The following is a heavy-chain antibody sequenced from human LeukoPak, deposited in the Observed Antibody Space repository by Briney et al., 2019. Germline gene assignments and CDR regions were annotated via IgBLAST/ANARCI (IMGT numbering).Heavy chain of an antibody. Sequence: ASVKVSCKASGYTFTSYAMNWVRQAPGQGLEWMGWINTNTGNPTYAQGFTGRFVFSLDTSVSTAYLQISSLKAEDTAVYYCARELRHYYDSSGYPAIDYWGQGTLVTVSS. D-gene: IGHD3-22*01. V-gene: IGHV7-4-1*02. CDR2: INTNTGNP. CDR3: ARELRHYYDSSGYPAIDY. CDR1: GYTFTSYA. J-gene: IGHJ4*02.